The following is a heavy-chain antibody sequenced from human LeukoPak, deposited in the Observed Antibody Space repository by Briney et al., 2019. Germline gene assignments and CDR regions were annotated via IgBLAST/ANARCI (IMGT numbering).Heavy chain of an antibody. CDR1: GYSISSGYY. J-gene: IGHJ4*02. CDR2: IFHTGST. D-gene: IGHD3-10*01. Sequence: SETLSLTCTVSGYSISSGYYWAWIRQPPGKGLEWIGSIFHTGSTYHNPSLKSRVTISVDTSKNQFSLRLSSVTAADTAVYYCARSFFGSGSYYVNWGQGTLVTVSS. V-gene: IGHV4-38-2*02. CDR3: ARSFFGSGSYYVN.